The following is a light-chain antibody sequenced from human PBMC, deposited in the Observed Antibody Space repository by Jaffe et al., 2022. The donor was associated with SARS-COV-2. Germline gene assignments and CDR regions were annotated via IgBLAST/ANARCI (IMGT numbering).Light chain of an antibody. CDR1: QNVNIN. CDR3: QQYNNWPRT. Sequence: EIVMTQSPATLSVSPGERATLSCRASQNVNINLAWYQQKPGQAPRLLIYGASTRATGVPARFSGSGSGTEFTLTISSLQPEDFAIYFCQQYNNWPRTFGQGTKVEIK. CDR2: GAS. J-gene: IGKJ1*01. V-gene: IGKV3-15*01.